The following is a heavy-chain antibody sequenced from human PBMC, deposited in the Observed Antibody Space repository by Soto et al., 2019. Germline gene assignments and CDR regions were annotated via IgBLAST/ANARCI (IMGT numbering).Heavy chain of an antibody. CDR2: VNDSGST. J-gene: IGHJ6*01. D-gene: IGHD1-26*01. V-gene: IGHV4-34*01. CDR1: GGSFTGNY. CDR3: ATDSATSYFGMDV. Sequence: PSETLSLTCAVYGGSFTGNYRSWIRQPPGKGLEWIGEVNDSGSTNFNPSLKSRVTISVDTSKKQFTLKLTSVTAADTAVYYCATDSATSYFGMDVWGRGTTVTVSS.